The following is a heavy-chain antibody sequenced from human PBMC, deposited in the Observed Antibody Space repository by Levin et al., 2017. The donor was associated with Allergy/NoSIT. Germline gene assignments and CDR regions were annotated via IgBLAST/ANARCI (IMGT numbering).Heavy chain of an antibody. CDR2: ISYDGSNK. CDR1: GFTFSSYG. CDR3: AKDSERYYDFWSGYLYYGMDV. D-gene: IGHD3-3*01. V-gene: IGHV3-30*18. Sequence: PGGSLRLSCAASGFTFSSYGMHWVRQAPGEGLEWVAVISYDGSNKYYADSVKGRFTISRDNSKNTLYLQMNSLRAEDTAVYYCAKDSERYYDFWSGYLYYGMDVWGQGTTVTVSS. J-gene: IGHJ6*02.